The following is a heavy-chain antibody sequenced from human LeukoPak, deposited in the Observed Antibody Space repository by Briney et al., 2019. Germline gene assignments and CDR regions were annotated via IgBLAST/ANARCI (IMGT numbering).Heavy chain of an antibody. CDR3: ARLAPLGIPTPWRYFDY. CDR2: IYYSGST. V-gene: IGHV4-39*01. Sequence: SETLSLTCTVSGGSFSSSSYYWGWIRQPPGKGLEWTGSIYYSGSTYYNPSLKSRITISVDTSKNQFSLKLSSVTAAGTAVYYCARLAPLGIPTPWRYFDYWGQGTLVTVSS. CDR1: GGSFSSSSYY. D-gene: IGHD2-2*01. J-gene: IGHJ4*02.